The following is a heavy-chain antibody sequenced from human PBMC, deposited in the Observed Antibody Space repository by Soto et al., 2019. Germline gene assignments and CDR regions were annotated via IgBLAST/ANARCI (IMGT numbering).Heavy chain of an antibody. V-gene: IGHV3-48*02. CDR3: VRGVRGGQTYFWYGMDV. J-gene: IGHJ6*02. Sequence: EVQLVESGGGLVQPGGSLRLSCAASGFTFSSYSMNWVRQAPGKGLQWISYISSSSNTIYYADSVKGRFTISRDYAKTSLYLQMNSLTDEDTAVYYCVRGVRGGQTYFWYGMDVWGQGTTVTVSS. CDR2: ISSSSNTI. D-gene: IGHD3-16*01. CDR1: GFTFSSYS.